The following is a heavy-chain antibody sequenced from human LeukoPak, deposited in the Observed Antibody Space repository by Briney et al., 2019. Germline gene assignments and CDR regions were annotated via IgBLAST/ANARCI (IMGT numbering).Heavy chain of an antibody. J-gene: IGHJ3*02. Sequence: ASVKVSCKASGYTFTSYYMHWVRQAPGQGLEWMGIINPSGGSTSYAQKFQGRVTMTRDTSTSTVYMELSSLRSEDTAVYYCAREREGIVGATKTGGAFDIWGQGTMVTVSS. CDR1: GYTFTSYY. V-gene: IGHV1-46*01. CDR2: INPSGGST. CDR3: AREREGIVGATKTGGAFDI. D-gene: IGHD1-26*01.